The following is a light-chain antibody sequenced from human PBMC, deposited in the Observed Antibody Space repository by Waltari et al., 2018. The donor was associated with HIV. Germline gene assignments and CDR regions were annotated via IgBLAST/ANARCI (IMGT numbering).Light chain of an antibody. J-gene: IGKJ2*01. V-gene: IGKV1-12*01. Sequence: DIQMTQSPSSVSASVGDRVTITCRASQGISSWLAWYQQKPGKGPKLLIYVTSILQSGVSSRFSGSGSGTDFTLTISSLQPEDSATYYCQQVNNFPHTFGQGTKLEIK. CDR2: VTS. CDR3: QQVNNFPHT. CDR1: QGISSW.